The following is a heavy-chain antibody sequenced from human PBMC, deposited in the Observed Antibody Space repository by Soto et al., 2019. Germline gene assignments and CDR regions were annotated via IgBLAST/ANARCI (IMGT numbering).Heavy chain of an antibody. CDR2: IKSKTDGGTT. V-gene: IGHV3-15*07. J-gene: IGHJ5*02. D-gene: IGHD3-3*01. Sequence: GGSLRLSCAASGFTFSNAWMNWVRQAPGKGLEWVGRIKSKTDGGTTDYAAPVKGRFTISRDDPKNTLYLQMNSLKTEDTAVYYCTTPPTIFGVAPRRFDPWGQGTLVTVSS. CDR3: TTPPTIFGVAPRRFDP. CDR1: GFTFSNAW.